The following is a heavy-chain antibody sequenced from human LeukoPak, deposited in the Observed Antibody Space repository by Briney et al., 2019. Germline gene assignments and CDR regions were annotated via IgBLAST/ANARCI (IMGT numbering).Heavy chain of an antibody. J-gene: IGHJ6*03. CDR3: ARDYGSGRRYYYMDV. Sequence: PSETLSLTCTVSGGSISRSSYYWGWIRQPPGKGLEGIGSMYYSGSTFYNPSLKSPVTILVDTSKNQLSLKLSSVTAADTAVYYCARDYGSGRRYYYMDVWGKGTTVTVSS. V-gene: IGHV4-39*07. D-gene: IGHD3-10*01. CDR1: GGSISRSSYY. CDR2: MYYSGST.